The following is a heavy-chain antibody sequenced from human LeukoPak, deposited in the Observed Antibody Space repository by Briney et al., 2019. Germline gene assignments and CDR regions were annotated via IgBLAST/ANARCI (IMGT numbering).Heavy chain of an antibody. CDR1: GGSISSYY. Sequence: SETLSLTCIVSGGSISSYYWSWIRQPAGKGLEWIGRINTGGTTNYNSSLKSRLTMSVDTSKNQFFLNLTSVTAADTAVYFCAREASSSGRYFDYWGQGTLVTVSS. D-gene: IGHD6-6*01. V-gene: IGHV4-4*07. CDR3: AREASSSGRYFDY. J-gene: IGHJ4*02. CDR2: INTGGTT.